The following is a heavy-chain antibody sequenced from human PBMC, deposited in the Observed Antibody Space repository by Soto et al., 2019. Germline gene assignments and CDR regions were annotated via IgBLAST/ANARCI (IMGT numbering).Heavy chain of an antibody. CDR1: GGSISSSSYY. CDR2: IYYSGST. V-gene: IGHV4-39*01. J-gene: IGHJ6*02. D-gene: IGHD6-19*01. Sequence: PSETLSLTCTVSGGSISSSSYYWGWIRQPPGKGLEWIGSIYYSGSTYYNPSLKSRVTISVDTSKNQFSLKLSSVTAADTAVYYCARHDGGWYYYYYYYGMDVWGQGTTVTVSS. CDR3: ARHDGGWYYYYYYYGMDV.